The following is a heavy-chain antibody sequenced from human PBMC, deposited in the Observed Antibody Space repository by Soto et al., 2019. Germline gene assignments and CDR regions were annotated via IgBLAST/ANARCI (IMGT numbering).Heavy chain of an antibody. CDR3: ARRYGDTSSSDGFDY. D-gene: IGHD4-17*01. CDR1: GYTFINYG. V-gene: IGHV1-18*01. CDR2: ISAYNGKT. J-gene: IGHJ4*02. Sequence: ASVKVSCKASGYTFINYGISWVRQAPGQGLEWMGWISAYNGKTNYAQKLQGRVTMTTDTSTSTAYMELRSLRSDDTAVYYCARRYGDTSSSDGFDYWGQGTLVTVSS.